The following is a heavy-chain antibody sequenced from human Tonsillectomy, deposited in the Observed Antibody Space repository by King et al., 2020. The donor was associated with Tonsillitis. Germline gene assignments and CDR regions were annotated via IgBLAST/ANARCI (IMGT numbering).Heavy chain of an antibody. V-gene: IGHV3-23*04. J-gene: IGHJ4*02. D-gene: IGHD2-21*01. Sequence: VQLVESGGGLVQPGGSLRLSCAASGFTFRIYAMTWVRQAPGKGLEWVSSISGSGGNTYYIDSVKGRLTISRDNSNNTLYLQMKSLRAEDTAIYYCAKEGSGDYFDYWGQGTLVTVSS. CDR2: ISGSGGNT. CDR3: AKEGSGDYFDY. CDR1: GFTFRIYA.